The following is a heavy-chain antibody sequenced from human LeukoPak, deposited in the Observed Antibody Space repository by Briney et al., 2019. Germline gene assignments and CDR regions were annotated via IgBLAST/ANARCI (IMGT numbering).Heavy chain of an antibody. CDR3: AKDALPLGYCSSTSCYTFEY. D-gene: IGHD2-2*01. V-gene: IGHV3-9*01. Sequence: GGSLRLSCAASGFTFDDYAMHWVRQAPGKGLEWVSGISWNSGSIGYADSVKGRFTISRDNAKNSLYLQMNSLRAEDTALYYCAKDALPLGYCSSTSCYTFEYWGQGTLVTVSS. J-gene: IGHJ4*02. CDR1: GFTFDDYA. CDR2: ISWNSGSI.